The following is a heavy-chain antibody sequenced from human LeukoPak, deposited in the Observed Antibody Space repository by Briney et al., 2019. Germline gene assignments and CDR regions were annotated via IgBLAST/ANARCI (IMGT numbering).Heavy chain of an antibody. J-gene: IGHJ3*02. CDR3: ARDRYNWNYVGRDAFDI. Sequence: ASVKVSCKASGGTFSSYAISWVRQAPGQGLEWMGGIIPIFGTANYAQKFQGRVTITTDESTSTAYMELSSLRSEDTAVYYCARDRYNWNYVGRDAFDIWGQGTTVTVSS. V-gene: IGHV1-69*05. D-gene: IGHD1-7*01. CDR1: GGTFSSYA. CDR2: IIPIFGTA.